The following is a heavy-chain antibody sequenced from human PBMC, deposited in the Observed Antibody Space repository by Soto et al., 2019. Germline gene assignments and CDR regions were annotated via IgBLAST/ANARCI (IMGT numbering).Heavy chain of an antibody. CDR3: ARGTTSHRRAFDI. CDR1: GGSISSGGYY. J-gene: IGHJ3*02. CDR2: IYYSGST. V-gene: IGHV4-31*03. Sequence: TLSLTCTVSGGSISSGGYYWSWIRQHPGKGLEWIGYIYYSGSTYYNPSLKSRVTISVDTSKNQFSLKLSSVTAADTAVYYCARGTTSHRRAFDIWGQGTMVTVSS. D-gene: IGHD4-17*01.